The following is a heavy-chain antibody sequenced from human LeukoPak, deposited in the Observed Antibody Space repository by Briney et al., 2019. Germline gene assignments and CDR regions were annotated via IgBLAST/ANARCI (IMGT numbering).Heavy chain of an antibody. J-gene: IGHJ4*02. Sequence: HPGRSLRLSCAAAGFTFSDYGMHWVRQAPGKGLEWVAVTSYDGSNEYYADSVRGRFTISRDKSNNTLYLQMNRLRAEDTAVYYCAKDGDCSGCNCYFIDSWGQGTLVTVSS. D-gene: IGHD2-15*01. CDR2: TSYDGSNE. V-gene: IGHV3-30*18. CDR3: AKDGDCSGCNCYFIDS. CDR1: GFTFSDYG.